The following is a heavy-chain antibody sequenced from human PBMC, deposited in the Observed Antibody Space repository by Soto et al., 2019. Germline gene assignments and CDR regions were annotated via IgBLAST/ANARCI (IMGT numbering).Heavy chain of an antibody. V-gene: IGHV4-31*03. J-gene: IGHJ4*02. Sequence: SETLSLTCTVSGGSISSGGYYWSWIRQHPGKGLEWIGYIYYSGSTYYNPSIKSRVTISVDTSKNQFSLKLSSVTAADTAVYYCARAAYDFWSGYQYSALFDYWGQGTLVTVSS. D-gene: IGHD3-3*01. CDR2: IYYSGST. CDR1: GGSISSGGYY. CDR3: ARAAYDFWSGYQYSALFDY.